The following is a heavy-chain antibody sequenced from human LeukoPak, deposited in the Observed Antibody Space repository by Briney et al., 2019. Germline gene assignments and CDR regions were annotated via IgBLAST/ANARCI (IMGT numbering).Heavy chain of an antibody. V-gene: IGHV3-23*01. CDR3: AKLANIQDTAMAHFDY. D-gene: IGHD5-18*01. J-gene: IGHJ4*02. CDR1: GFTFSSYA. Sequence: PGGSLRLSCAASGFTFSSYAMSWVRQAPGKGLEWVSAISGSGGSTYYADSVKGRFTISRDNSKNTLYLQMNSLRAEDTAVYYCAKLANIQDTAMAHFDYWGQGTLVTVSS. CDR2: ISGSGGST.